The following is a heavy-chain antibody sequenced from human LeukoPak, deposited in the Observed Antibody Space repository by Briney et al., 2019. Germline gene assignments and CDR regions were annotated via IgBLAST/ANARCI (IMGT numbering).Heavy chain of an antibody. CDR3: ARDSSAGSSVF. J-gene: IGHJ4*02. Sequence: GSLRPSFAASGFTFSNFNMNWVRLAPGKGREWISYISGTSATTYYADSVKGRFTIYRDNTKNSLYLQMNSLRVEDTAVYYCARDSSAGSSVFWGQGTLVTVSS. CDR2: ISGTSATT. V-gene: IGHV3-48*01. D-gene: IGHD2-15*01. CDR1: GFTFSNFN.